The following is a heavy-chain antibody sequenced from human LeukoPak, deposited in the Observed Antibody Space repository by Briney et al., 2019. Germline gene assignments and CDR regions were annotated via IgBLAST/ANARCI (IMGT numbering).Heavy chain of an antibody. D-gene: IGHD2-15*01. Sequence: GGSLRLSCAASGFTFSTSGMHWVRQAPGKGPEWVALISYDGSKEYYADSVKGRFTISRDNSKNTLHLQMNSLRGEDTAVYYCTNTAPNGSPSWGQGTLVTVSS. V-gene: IGHV3-30*18. CDR3: TNTAPNGSPS. CDR1: GFTFSTSG. J-gene: IGHJ5*02. CDR2: ISYDGSKE.